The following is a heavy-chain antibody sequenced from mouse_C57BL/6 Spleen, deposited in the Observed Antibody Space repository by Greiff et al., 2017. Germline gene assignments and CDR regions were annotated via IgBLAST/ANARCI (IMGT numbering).Heavy chain of an antibody. CDR2: IYWDDDK. D-gene: IGHD1-1*01. J-gene: IGHJ4*01. V-gene: IGHV8-12*01. CDR3: AQRSYYYGSSYGYAMDY. Sequence: QVTLQVSGPGILQSSQTLSLTCSFSGFSLSTSGMGVSWIRQPSGKGLEWLAHIYWDDDKRYNPSLKSRLTISTDTSRNQVFLKITSVDTADTATYYCAQRSYYYGSSYGYAMDYWGQGTSVTVSS. CDR1: GFSLSTSGMG.